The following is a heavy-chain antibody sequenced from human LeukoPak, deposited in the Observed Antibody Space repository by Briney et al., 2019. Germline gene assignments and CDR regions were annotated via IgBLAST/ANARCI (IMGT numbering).Heavy chain of an antibody. D-gene: IGHD6-19*01. J-gene: IGHJ4*02. CDR3: AREGSSSSFDY. Sequence: GGSLRLSCAASGFTFSSYAMHWVRQAPGKGLEWVALTSYDGSNKNYVDSVKARFTISRDNSKNTLYLQMNSLRTEDTAVYFCAREGSSSSFDYWGQGTLVTVSS. CDR2: TSYDGSNK. CDR1: GFTFSSYA. V-gene: IGHV3-30*01.